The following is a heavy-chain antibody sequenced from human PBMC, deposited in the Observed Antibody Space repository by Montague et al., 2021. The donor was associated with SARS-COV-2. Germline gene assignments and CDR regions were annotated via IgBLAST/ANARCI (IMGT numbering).Heavy chain of an antibody. CDR1: GGSISTYY. CDR2: INYSGNT. Sequence: SETLSLTCTVSGGSISTYYWSWIRQPPGKGLEWIGYINYSGNTHYNPSLQSRVTLSKDTSKNQFSLRLTSVTAADTAMYFCARAPIYRSSWYAYFDYWGQGTLVTVSS. CDR3: ARAPIYRSSWYAYFDY. V-gene: IGHV4-59*01. D-gene: IGHD6-13*01. J-gene: IGHJ4*02.